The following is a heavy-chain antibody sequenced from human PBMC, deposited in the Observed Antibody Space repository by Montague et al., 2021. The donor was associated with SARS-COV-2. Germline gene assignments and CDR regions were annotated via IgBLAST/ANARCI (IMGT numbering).Heavy chain of an antibody. CDR1: GGSISSSSYY. CDR3: AMYYGSLTGYYIDGFDI. J-gene: IGHJ3*02. V-gene: IGHV4-39*01. D-gene: IGHD3-9*01. Sequence: SETLSLTCTVSGGSISSSSYYWGRIRQPPGKGLEWIGSIYYSGSTYYNPSLKSRVTISVDTSKNQVSLKLSSVTAADTAVYYCAMYYGSLTGYYIDGFDIWGQGTMVTVSS. CDR2: IYYSGST.